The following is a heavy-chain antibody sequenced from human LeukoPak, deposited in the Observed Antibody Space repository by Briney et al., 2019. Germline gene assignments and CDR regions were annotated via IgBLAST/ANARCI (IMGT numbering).Heavy chain of an antibody. D-gene: IGHD2-15*01. CDR1: GYTFTSYY. V-gene: IGHV1-46*01. Sequence: HAASVKVSCKASGYTFTSYYMHWVRQAPGQGLEWMGIINPSGGSTSYAQKFQGRVTITADESTSTAYMELSSLRSEDTAVYYCARSIAVFHDAFDIWGQGTMVTVSS. J-gene: IGHJ3*02. CDR3: ARSIAVFHDAFDI. CDR2: INPSGGST.